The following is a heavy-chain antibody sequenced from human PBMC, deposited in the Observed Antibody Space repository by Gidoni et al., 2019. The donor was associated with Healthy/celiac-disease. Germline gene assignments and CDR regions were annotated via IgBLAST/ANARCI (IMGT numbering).Heavy chain of an antibody. J-gene: IGHJ6*02. CDR3: ARPGADYGSYYYYGMDV. Sequence: QVQLVQSGAEVKKPGSSVKVSCKASGGTFSSYAISWVRQAPGQGLEWRGGIIPIFGTANYAQEFQGRVTITADESTSTAYMELSSLRSEDTAVYYCARPGADYGSYYYYGMDVWGQGTTVTVSS. CDR1: GGTFSSYA. CDR2: IIPIFGTA. V-gene: IGHV1-69*01. D-gene: IGHD4-17*01.